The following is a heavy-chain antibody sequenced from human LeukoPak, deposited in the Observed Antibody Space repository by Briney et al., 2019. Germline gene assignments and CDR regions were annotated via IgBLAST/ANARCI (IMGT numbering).Heavy chain of an antibody. CDR2: ISSVSTAI. CDR3: ARSIYTTVTTWYYFDF. J-gene: IGHJ4*02. V-gene: IGHV3-11*01. D-gene: IGHD4-17*01. Sequence: GGSLRLSCAASGFTFSDYYMSWIRQAPGKGLEWVSYISSVSTAIDYADSVKGRFTISRDNAKNSLYLQMNSLRAEDTAVYYCARSIYTTVTTWYYFDFWGRGTLVTVSS. CDR1: GFTFSDYY.